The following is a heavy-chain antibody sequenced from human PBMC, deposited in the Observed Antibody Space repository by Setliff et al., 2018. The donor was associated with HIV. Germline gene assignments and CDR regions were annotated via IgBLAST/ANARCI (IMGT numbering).Heavy chain of an antibody. CDR2: ISYDGSKK. V-gene: IGHV3-30*04. CDR3: ARDRYGDYGTFDY. Sequence: RLSCAASGFTFSRYGMHWVRQAPGKGLEWVAFISYDGSKKYDADFVKGRFTISRDNSKNSLYLQMNSLKTEDTAVYYCARDRYGDYGTFDYWGQGTLVTVSS. CDR1: GFTFSRYG. D-gene: IGHD4-17*01. J-gene: IGHJ4*02.